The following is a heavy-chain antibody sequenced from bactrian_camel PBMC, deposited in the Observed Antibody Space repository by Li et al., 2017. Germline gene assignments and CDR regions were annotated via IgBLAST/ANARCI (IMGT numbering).Heavy chain of an antibody. D-gene: IGHD6*01. V-gene: IGHV3S53*01. J-gene: IGHJ6*01. Sequence: HVQLVESGGDSVELGGSLRLSCLSSQRTGSGYYCMAWFREVPGKQREGVAAIDHTGRSRIATYAPFVRGRFTITKDNAQNSLTLRLSSLEPEDTAIYYCAAGTERRGYTCAVSAGTAYFGYWGQGTQVTVS. CDR1: QRTGSGYYC. CDR3: AAGTERRGYTCAVSAGTAYFGY. CDR2: IDHTGRSRIA.